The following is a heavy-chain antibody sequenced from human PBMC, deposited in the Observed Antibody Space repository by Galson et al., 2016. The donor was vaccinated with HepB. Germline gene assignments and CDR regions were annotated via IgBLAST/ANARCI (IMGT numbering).Heavy chain of an antibody. V-gene: IGHV3-33*01. J-gene: IGHJ4*02. Sequence: SLRLSCAASGFTFSSYGMHWVRQAPGKGLEWVAVIWYDGSNKYYADSVKGRFTISRDNSKNTLYLQMSSLRAEDTAVYYCASWAKMGFEDYWGQGTLVTVSS. CDR2: IWYDGSNK. CDR1: GFTFSSYG. D-gene: IGHD5-24*01. CDR3: ASWAKMGFEDY.